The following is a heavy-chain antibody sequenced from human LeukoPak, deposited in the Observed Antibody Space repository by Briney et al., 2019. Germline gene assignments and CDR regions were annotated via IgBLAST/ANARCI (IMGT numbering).Heavy chain of an antibody. J-gene: IGHJ4*02. V-gene: IGHV4-39*01. CDR3: ANTMVRGVPFDY. Sequence: SETLSLTCTVSGGSISSSSYYRGWIRQPPGKGLEWIGSIYYSGSTYYNPSLKSRVTISVDTSKNQFSLKLSSVTAADTAVYYCANTMVRGVPFDYWGQGTLVTVSS. D-gene: IGHD3-10*01. CDR2: IYYSGST. CDR1: GGSISSSSYY.